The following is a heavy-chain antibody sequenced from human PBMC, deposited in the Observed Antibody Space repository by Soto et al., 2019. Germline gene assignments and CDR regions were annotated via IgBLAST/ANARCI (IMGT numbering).Heavy chain of an antibody. V-gene: IGHV3-73*01. Sequence: EVQLVESGGGLVQPGGSLKLSCAASGFIFSGSAVHWVRQASGKGLEWVGRILSKAGNYATAYPASMKGRFTISRDDSENTAFLQMNSLKTEDTDVYYWIRGGSHYYYDYWGQGTLVAVSS. CDR3: IRGGSHYYYDY. CDR1: GFIFSGSA. CDR2: ILSKAGNYAT. J-gene: IGHJ4*02.